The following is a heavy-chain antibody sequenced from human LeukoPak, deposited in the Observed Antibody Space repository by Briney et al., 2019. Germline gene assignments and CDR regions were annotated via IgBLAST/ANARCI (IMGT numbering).Heavy chain of an antibody. J-gene: IGHJ4*02. D-gene: IGHD3-22*01. CDR1: GFTLSNFP. Sequence: GGSLRLSCAASGFTLSNFPMSWVRQAPGRGLEWVAIIKHDESEKHYVDSVKGRFTISRDNARNSLYLQMNSLRAEDTAVYYCARGRFSYDNTGYSSFYYWGQGTLVTVSS. CDR2: IKHDESEK. CDR3: ARGRFSYDNTGYSSFYY. V-gene: IGHV3-7*01.